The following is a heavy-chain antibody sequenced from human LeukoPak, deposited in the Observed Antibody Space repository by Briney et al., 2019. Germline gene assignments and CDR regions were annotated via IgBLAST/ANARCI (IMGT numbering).Heavy chain of an antibody. V-gene: IGHV4-61*02. CDR2: IYTNGST. D-gene: IGHD2-21*02. CDR3: ARVLSSVVTAKIAYYYMDV. J-gene: IGHJ6*03. CDR1: GASISSGRFY. Sequence: SETLSLTCTVSGASISSGRFYWTWIRQSAGKGLEWIGRIYTNGSTNYNPSVKSRLTISKDTSKNQFSLKLTSVTAADSAVYYCARVLSSVVTAKIAYYYMDVWGKGTTVTISS.